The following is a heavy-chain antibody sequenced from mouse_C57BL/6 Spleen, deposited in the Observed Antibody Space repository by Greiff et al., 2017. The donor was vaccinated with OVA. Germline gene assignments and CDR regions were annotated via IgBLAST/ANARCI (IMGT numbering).Heavy chain of an antibody. CDR3: ARAEYYGSSYVGKNAMDY. V-gene: IGHV1-81*01. CDR1: GYTFTSYG. CDR2: IYPRSGNT. D-gene: IGHD1-1*01. Sequence: QVQLQQSGAELARPGASVKLSCKASGYTFTSYGISWVKQRTGQGLEWIGEIYPRSGNTYYNEKFKGKATLTADKSSSTAYMELRSLTSEDSAVYFCARAEYYGSSYVGKNAMDYWGQGTSVTVSS. J-gene: IGHJ4*01.